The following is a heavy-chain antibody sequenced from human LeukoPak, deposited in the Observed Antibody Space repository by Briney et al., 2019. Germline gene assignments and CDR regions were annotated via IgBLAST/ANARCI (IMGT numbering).Heavy chain of an antibody. CDR2: IYSSGST. Sequence: PSETLSLTCTVSGNSISGYYWIWIRQPPGRGLEWIGYIYSSGSTNYNPSLNSRVSISVDTSKNQFSLKLTSVTPADTAIYYCAREANSGWFDPWGQGTLVIVSS. V-gene: IGHV4-59*01. J-gene: IGHJ5*02. CDR1: GNSISGYY. CDR3: AREANSGWFDP. D-gene: IGHD3-10*01.